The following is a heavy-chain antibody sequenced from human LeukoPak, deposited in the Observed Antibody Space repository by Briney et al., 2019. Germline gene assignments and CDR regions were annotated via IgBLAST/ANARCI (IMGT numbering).Heavy chain of an antibody. V-gene: IGHV3-7*01. D-gene: IGHD1/OR15-1a*01. CDR3: GTVHRYNWFDP. CDR1: GLRFSTYW. Sequence: GGSLRLSCTASGLRFSTYWMSWVHQAPGKGLEWVAKITQDGNEKDYVDSVKGRFTISRDNAEQSLYLQMNSLRADDTAVYYCGTVHRYNWFDPWGQGTLVTVSS. J-gene: IGHJ5*02. CDR2: ITQDGNEK.